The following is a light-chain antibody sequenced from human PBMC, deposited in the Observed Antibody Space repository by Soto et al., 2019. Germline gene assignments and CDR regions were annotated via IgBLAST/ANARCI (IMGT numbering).Light chain of an antibody. CDR1: QAISSH. V-gene: IGKV1-9*01. CDR3: QQLNSYPLT. J-gene: IGKJ3*01. Sequence: DIQLTQSPSFLSASVGGRVTITCRASQAISSHLAWYQQKPGKAPNLLIYGASTLQSGVPSRFSGSGSGTQFTLTISSLQPEDFATYYCQQLNSYPLTVGPGTKVDSK. CDR2: GAS.